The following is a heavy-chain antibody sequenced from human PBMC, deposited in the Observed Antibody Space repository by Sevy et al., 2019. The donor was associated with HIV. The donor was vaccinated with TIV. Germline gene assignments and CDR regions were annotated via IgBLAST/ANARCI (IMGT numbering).Heavy chain of an antibody. J-gene: IGHJ5*02. CDR3: ARVLVGYCSGGSCYKNWFDP. CDR2: IYYSGST. V-gene: IGHV4-59*01. D-gene: IGHD2-15*01. CDR1: GGSISSYY. Sequence: SETLSITCTVSGGSISSYYWSWIRQPPGKGLEWIGYIYYSGSTNYNPSLKSRVTISVDTSKNQFSLKLSSVTAADTAVYYCARVLVGYCSGGSCYKNWFDPWGQGTLVTVSS.